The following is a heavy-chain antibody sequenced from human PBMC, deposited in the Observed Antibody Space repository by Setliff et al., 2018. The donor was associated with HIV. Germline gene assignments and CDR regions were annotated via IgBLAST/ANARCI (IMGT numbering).Heavy chain of an antibody. V-gene: IGHV1-24*01. CDR2: FDPEDGET. CDR3: ATARSSGRYGYYYYMDV. J-gene: IGHJ6*03. Sequence: ASVKVSCKVSGYTLTELSMHWVRQAPGKGLEWMGGFDPEDGETIYAQKFQGRVTMTEDTSTDTAYIELSSLRSEDTAVYYCATARSSGRYGYYYYMDVWGKGTTVTVSS. D-gene: IGHD1-26*01. CDR1: GYTLTELS.